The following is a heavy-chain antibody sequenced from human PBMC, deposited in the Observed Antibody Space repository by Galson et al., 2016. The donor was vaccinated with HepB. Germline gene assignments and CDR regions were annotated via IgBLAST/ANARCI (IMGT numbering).Heavy chain of an antibody. CDR1: GFTFSRYW. D-gene: IGHD1-26*01. CDR2: INEDESEK. J-gene: IGHJ6*04. Sequence: SLRLSCAASGFTFSRYWMSWVRLAPGKGLEWVGQINEDESEKYYLDSMKGRFTISRDNPKNSLYLQMNSLKTEDTGVYYCVRGSTAPDVWGKGTTVTVSS. CDR3: VRGSTAPDV. V-gene: IGHV3-7*03.